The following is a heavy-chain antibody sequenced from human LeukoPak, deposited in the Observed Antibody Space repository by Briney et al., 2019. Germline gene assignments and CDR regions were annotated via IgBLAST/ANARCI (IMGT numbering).Heavy chain of an antibody. CDR3: AKSPVATIRFFDP. CDR1: GFTLSSYA. J-gene: IGHJ5*02. V-gene: IGHV3-23*01. Sequence: GGSLRLSCAASGFTLSSYAMSWVRQAPGKGLEWVSAISASGGSTYYADAVKGRFTISRDNSQNTLYLQMNSLRAEDTAVYYCAKSPVATIRFFDPWGQGTLVTVSS. D-gene: IGHD5-12*01. CDR2: ISASGGST.